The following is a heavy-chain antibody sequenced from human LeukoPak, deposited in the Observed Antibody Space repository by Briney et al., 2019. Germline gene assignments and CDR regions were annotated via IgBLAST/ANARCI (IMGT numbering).Heavy chain of an antibody. V-gene: IGHV4-59*01. CDR2: IYYSGST. Sequence: SETLSLTCTVPGGSISTYYWTCIRQPPGKGPEWIGYIYYSGSTNYNPSLKSRVTMSVDTSKNQFSLKLNSVTAADTAVYYCARDRLGLPVDYWGRGTLVTVSS. CDR3: ARDRLGLPVDY. J-gene: IGHJ4*02. CDR1: GGSISTYY. D-gene: IGHD3-16*01.